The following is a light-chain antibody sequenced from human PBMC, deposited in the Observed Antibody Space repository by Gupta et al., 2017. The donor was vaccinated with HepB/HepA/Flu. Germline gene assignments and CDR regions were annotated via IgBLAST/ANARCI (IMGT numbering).Light chain of an antibody. Sequence: QSALTQPRSVSGSPGQSVTISCTGTSSDVGGYNYVSWYQQHPGKAPKLMIYDVSKRPSGVPYRFSGSNSATTATLTISGLEADDEYYYYCYSYAGSRVFGGGTRLTVL. CDR3: YSYAGSRV. V-gene: IGLV2-11*01. CDR2: DVS. CDR1: SSDVGGYNY. J-gene: IGLJ3*02.